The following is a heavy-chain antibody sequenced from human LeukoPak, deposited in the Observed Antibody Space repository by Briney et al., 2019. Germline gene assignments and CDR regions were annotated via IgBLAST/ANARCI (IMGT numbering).Heavy chain of an antibody. J-gene: IGHJ4*02. V-gene: IGHV4-39*01. CDR1: GGSISTYY. CDR2: IFYNGNT. CDR3: ARGSSWGYYFDY. D-gene: IGHD6-13*01. Sequence: SETLSLTCTVSGGSISTYYWGWIRQPPGKGLEWIGSIFYNGNTYYNPSLKSRVTISVDTSKNQFSLQLSSVTAADTAVYYCARGSSWGYYFDYWGQGTLVTVSS.